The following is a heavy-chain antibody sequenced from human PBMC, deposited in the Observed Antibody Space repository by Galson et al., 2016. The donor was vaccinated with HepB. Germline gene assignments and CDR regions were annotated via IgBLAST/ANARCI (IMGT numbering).Heavy chain of an antibody. Sequence: SVKVSCKASGYSFTTYALHWVRQAPGQRLEWMGGNNAGNANTKYYQNFQGRVTISRDTSASTASLELSSLRSGDTAVYYVARSRLLEWLLLPHFDSWGQGTLVTVSS. J-gene: IGHJ4*02. V-gene: IGHV1-3*01. CDR2: NNAGNANT. CDR3: ARSRLLEWLLLPHFDS. D-gene: IGHD3-3*01. CDR1: GYSFTTYA.